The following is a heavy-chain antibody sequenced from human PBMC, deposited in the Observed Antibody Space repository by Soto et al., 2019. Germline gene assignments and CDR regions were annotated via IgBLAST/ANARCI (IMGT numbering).Heavy chain of an antibody. Sequence: GASVKVSCKASGYTFLSFYMHWVRQAPGQGLEWMGVINPSGGNTVYAQKFLGRVTMTRDTSTNTVYMELNSLRAEDTAMYYCAKDAVSGDGLWLVSDWGQGTPVTVSS. CDR1: GYTFLSFY. V-gene: IGHV1-46*01. J-gene: IGHJ4*02. CDR3: AKDAVSGDGLWLVSD. D-gene: IGHD2-21*02. CDR2: INPSGGNT.